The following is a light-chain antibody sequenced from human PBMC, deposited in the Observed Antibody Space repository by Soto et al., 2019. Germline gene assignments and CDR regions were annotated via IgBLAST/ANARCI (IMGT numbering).Light chain of an antibody. Sequence: EIVMTQSPATLSVSPGERATLSCRASQSVNRNLAWYQQKPGQAPRLLMYGASTRATGIPARFSGSGSGTEFTLTISSLQPEDFAVYYCQEYDSWLTWTLGQGTKVDIK. CDR1: QSVNRN. V-gene: IGKV3D-15*01. J-gene: IGKJ1*01. CDR2: GAS. CDR3: QEYDSWLTWT.